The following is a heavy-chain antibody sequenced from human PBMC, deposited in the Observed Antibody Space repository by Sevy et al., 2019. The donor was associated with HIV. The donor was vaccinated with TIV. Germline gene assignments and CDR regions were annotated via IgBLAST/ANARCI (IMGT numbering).Heavy chain of an antibody. CDR1: GFTFSSYS. CDR3: ARDRAGATQIDY. D-gene: IGHD1-26*01. V-gene: IGHV3-21*01. CDR2: ISSSSSYI. Sequence: GGSLRLSCAASGFTFSSYSMNWVRQAPGKGLEWVSSISSSSSYIYYADSVKGRFTISRDNAKNSLYLQMNSLRAEDTAVYYCARDRAGATQIDYWGQRTLVTVSS. J-gene: IGHJ4*02.